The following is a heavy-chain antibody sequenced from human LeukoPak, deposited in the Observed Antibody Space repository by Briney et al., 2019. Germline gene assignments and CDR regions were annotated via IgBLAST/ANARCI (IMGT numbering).Heavy chain of an antibody. V-gene: IGHV4-59*01. D-gene: IGHD5-18*01. J-gene: IGHJ4*02. CDR2: MQSTGNS. CDR3: ARDKQHSYGRYFDH. CDR1: GGSISTYH. Sequence: SETLSLTCTVSGGSISTYHWNWIRKSPEKGLEWIGYMQSTGNSNYNPSRKSRVTMSVDMSRNQIVLNLSSVTAADTAVYFCARDKQHSYGRYFDHWGQGTLVTVSS.